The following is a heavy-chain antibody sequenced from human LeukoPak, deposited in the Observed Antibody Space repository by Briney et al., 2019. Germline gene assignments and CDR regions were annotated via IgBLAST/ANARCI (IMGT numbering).Heavy chain of an antibody. CDR2: YSGRRSTT. V-gene: IGHV3-23*01. CDR3: VKDLDGAGYFDALDI. Sequence: PGASLRLSCAASGFTFSNYAMNWVRQAPGKGLQWVSGYSGRRSTTYYADSVQGRFIISRDDSKKMLYLQMNSLRVDDTAIYYCVKDLDGAGYFDALDIWGQGTIVTVSS. J-gene: IGHJ3*02. D-gene: IGHD4/OR15-4a*01. CDR1: GFTFSNYA.